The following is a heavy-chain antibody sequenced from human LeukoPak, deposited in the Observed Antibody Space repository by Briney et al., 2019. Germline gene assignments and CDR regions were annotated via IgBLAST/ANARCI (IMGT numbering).Heavy chain of an antibody. V-gene: IGHV3-66*01. D-gene: IGHD6-19*01. CDR1: GFTVSSNY. Sequence: TGGSLRLSCAASGFTVSSNYMSWVRQAPGKGLEWVSVIYSGGSTYYADSVKGRFTISRDNSKNTLYLQMNSLRAEDTAVYYCASSGYYYYVDVWGKGTTVTISS. CDR3: ASSGYYYYVDV. CDR2: IYSGGST. J-gene: IGHJ6*03.